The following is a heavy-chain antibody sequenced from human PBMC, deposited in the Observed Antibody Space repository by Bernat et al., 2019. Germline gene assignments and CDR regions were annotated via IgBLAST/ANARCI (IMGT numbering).Heavy chain of an antibody. V-gene: IGHV3-66*01. Sequence: EVQLVESGGGLVQPGGSLRPSCAASGFTVSSNYMSWVRQAPGKGLEWVSVIYSGGSTYYADSVKGRFTISRDNSKNTLYLQMNSLRAEDTAVYYCARDQGDGYNYGYYYGMDVWGQGTTVTVSS. D-gene: IGHD5-24*01. CDR2: IYSGGST. J-gene: IGHJ6*02. CDR3: ARDQGDGYNYGYYYGMDV. CDR1: GFTVSSNY.